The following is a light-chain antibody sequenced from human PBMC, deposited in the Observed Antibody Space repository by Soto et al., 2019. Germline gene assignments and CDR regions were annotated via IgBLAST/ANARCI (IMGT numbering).Light chain of an antibody. CDR3: HPRSNWPCT. J-gene: IGKJ3*01. V-gene: IGKV3-11*01. CDR2: DAS. Sequence: EIVLTQSPATLSLSPVERATLTCRASQSVSSYLAWSQQKPGQAPRLLIYDASNRATGVPARFSGSESGTDFTLNISSREPEDLTVYHCHPRSNWPCTFGPGTKVDVK. CDR1: QSVSSY.